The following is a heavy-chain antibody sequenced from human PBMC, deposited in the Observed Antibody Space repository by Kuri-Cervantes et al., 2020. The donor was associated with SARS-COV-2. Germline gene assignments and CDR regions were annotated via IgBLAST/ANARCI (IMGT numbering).Heavy chain of an antibody. CDR2: IYYSGST. J-gene: IGHJ6*02. CDR3: ARGYCSSTSCPPYYYYGMDV. Sequence: GSLRLSCTVSGGSISSSSYYWGWIRQPPGKGLEWIGSIYYSGSTYYNPSLKSRVTISVDTSKNQFSLKLSSVTAADTAVYYCARGYCSSTSCPPYYYYGMDVWGQGTTVTVSS. V-gene: IGHV4-39*01. D-gene: IGHD2-2*01. CDR1: GGSISSSSYY.